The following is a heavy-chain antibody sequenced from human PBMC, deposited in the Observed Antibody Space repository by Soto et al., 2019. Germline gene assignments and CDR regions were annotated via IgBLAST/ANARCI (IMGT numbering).Heavy chain of an antibody. CDR1: GFTFSSYG. J-gene: IGHJ4*02. CDR3: AREFYDSSGYYRTSYYFDY. D-gene: IGHD3-22*01. Sequence: GGSLRLSCAASGFTFSSYGMHWVRQAPGRGLEWVAVIWYDGSNKYYADSVKGRFTISRDNSKNTLYLQMNSLRAEDTAVYYCAREFYDSSGYYRTSYYFDYWGQGTLVTVS. CDR2: IWYDGSNK. V-gene: IGHV3-33*01.